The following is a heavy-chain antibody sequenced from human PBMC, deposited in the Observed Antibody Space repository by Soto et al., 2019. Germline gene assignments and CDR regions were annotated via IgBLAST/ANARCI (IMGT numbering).Heavy chain of an antibody. Sequence: EVQLVESGGGLVQPGGSLRLSCAASGFTFSSYSMNWVRQAPGKGLEWVSYISSSSSTIYYADSVKGRFTISRDNAKNSLYLQMNSLRAEDTAVYYCAVDGGYFDWLSRDAFDIWGQGTMVTVSS. V-gene: IGHV3-48*01. J-gene: IGHJ3*02. D-gene: IGHD3-9*01. CDR3: AVDGGYFDWLSRDAFDI. CDR1: GFTFSSYS. CDR2: ISSSSSTI.